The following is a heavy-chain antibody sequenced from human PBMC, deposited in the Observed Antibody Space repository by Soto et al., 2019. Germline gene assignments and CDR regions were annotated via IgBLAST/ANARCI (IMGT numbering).Heavy chain of an antibody. D-gene: IGHD3-9*01. CDR3: AKGRYDILTGPSFDI. CDR2: ISWNSGSI. Sequence: GGSLRLSCAASGFTFDDYAMHWVRQAPGKGLEWVSGISWNSGSIGYADSVKGRFTISRDNAKNSLYLQMNSLRAEDTALCYCAKGRYDILTGPSFDIWGQGTMVTVSS. J-gene: IGHJ3*02. V-gene: IGHV3-9*01. CDR1: GFTFDDYA.